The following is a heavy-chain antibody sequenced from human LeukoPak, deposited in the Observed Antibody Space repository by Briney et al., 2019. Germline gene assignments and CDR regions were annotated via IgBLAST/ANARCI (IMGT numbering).Heavy chain of an antibody. V-gene: IGHV4-34*01. J-gene: IGHJ3*02. CDR3: ARSYCSSSCYAVGAFDI. D-gene: IGHD2-2*01. CDR1: GESFSGYY. CDR2: IYHSGST. Sequence: SETLSLTCAVYGESFSGYYWSWIRHPPGKGLEWIGEIYHSGSTNYNPSLKSRVTISVDTSKNQFSLELSSVTAADTAVYYCARSYCSSSCYAVGAFDIWGQGTVVTVSS.